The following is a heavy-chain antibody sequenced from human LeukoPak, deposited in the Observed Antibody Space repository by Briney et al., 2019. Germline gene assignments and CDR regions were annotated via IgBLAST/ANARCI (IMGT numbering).Heavy chain of an antibody. V-gene: IGHV3-23*01. D-gene: IGHD3-10*01. CDR3: AKVPYSDYGSGRPPFMDV. CDR2: ISDSGGST. CDR1: GFTFSNYA. J-gene: IGHJ6*02. Sequence: PGGSPRLSCTASGFTFSNYAMSWVRQAPGKGLEWVSTISDSGGSTYYADSARGRFTISRDNSKNTLYLQMNSLRAEDTAIHYCAKVPYSDYGSGRPPFMDVWGQGTTVAVSS.